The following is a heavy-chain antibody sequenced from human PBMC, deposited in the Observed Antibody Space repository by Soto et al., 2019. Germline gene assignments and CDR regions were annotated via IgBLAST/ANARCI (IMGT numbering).Heavy chain of an antibody. Sequence: SGGSLRLSCAASGFTFSSYAMSWVRQAPGKGLEWVSAISGSGGSTYYADSVKGRFTISRDNSKNTLYLQMNSLRAEDTAVYYCAKGPSITMVRGVIIPLDYWGQGTLVTVSS. V-gene: IGHV3-23*01. CDR1: GFTFSSYA. CDR2: ISGSGGST. J-gene: IGHJ4*02. CDR3: AKGPSITMVRGVIIPLDY. D-gene: IGHD3-10*01.